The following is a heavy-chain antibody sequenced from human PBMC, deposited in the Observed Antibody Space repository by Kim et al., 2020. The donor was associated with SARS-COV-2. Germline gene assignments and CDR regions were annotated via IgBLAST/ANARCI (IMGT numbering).Heavy chain of an antibody. Sequence: SETLSLTCTVSGGSISSYYWSWIRQPPGKGLEWIGYIYYSGSTNYNPSLKSRVTISVDTSKNQFSLKLSSVTAADTAVYYCARVPITFGGVIENYYYYGMDVWGQGTTVTVSS. CDR1: GGSISSYY. J-gene: IGHJ6*02. CDR3: ARVPITFGGVIENYYYYGMDV. D-gene: IGHD3-16*02. CDR2: IYYSGST. V-gene: IGHV4-59*01.